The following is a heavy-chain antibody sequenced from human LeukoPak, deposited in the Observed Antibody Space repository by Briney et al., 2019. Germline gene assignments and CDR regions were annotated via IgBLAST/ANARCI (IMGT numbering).Heavy chain of an antibody. CDR3: ARWGGYSYAFFDY. J-gene: IGHJ4*02. V-gene: IGHV4-39*07. CDR2: IYYSGTT. CDR1: AASISNTSYY. Sequence: SETLSLTCTVSAASISNTSYYWGWIRQPPGKGLEWIGSIYYSGTTFYNPSLKSRVTISVDTSKNQFSLRLSSVTAADTAMYYCARWGGYSYAFFDYWGQGTLVTVSS. D-gene: IGHD5-18*01.